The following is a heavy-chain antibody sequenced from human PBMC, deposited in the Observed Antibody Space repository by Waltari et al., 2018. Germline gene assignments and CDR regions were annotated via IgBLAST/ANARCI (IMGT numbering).Heavy chain of an antibody. CDR2: INHSGST. J-gene: IGHJ5*02. V-gene: IGHV4-34*01. CDR3: VSGTANWFDP. CDR1: GGSFRGYS. Sequence: QVQLQQWGAGLLKPSDTLSLTCAVSGGSFRGYSWSWIRQSPGKGLEWIGEINHSGSTNYNPSLKSRVTISPDMSKNQFSLKLISVTAADTGVYYCVSGTANWFDPWGRGTLVTVSP.